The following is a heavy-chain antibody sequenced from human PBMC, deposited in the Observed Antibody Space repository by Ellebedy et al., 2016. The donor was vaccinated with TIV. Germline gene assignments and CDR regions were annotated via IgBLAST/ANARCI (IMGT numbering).Heavy chain of an antibody. CDR1: GFTFSSYS. J-gene: IGHJ4*01. CDR2: CRNSNHYI. V-gene: IGHV3-21*01. D-gene: IGHD3-16*01. Sequence: GESLKISCAASGFTFSSYSMNWDPLAPGKGLEWAVSCRNSNHYIYDADSVKGRFTISRDNANNSLYLQMNSLRTEDTAVYYCAKDRWRSYFGEFFDYWGQGILVTVSS. CDR3: AKDRWRSYFGEFFDY.